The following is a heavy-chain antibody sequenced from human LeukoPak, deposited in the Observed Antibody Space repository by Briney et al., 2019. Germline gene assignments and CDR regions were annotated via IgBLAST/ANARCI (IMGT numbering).Heavy chain of an antibody. CDR1: GGSISSYY. CDR2: IYYSGST. CDR3: AGDRGGAYGSGSYYSH. D-gene: IGHD3-10*01. J-gene: IGHJ4*02. V-gene: IGHV4-59*01. Sequence: SETLSLTCTVSGGSISSYYWSWIRQPPGKGLEWIGYIYYSGSTNYNPSLKSRVTISVDTSKNQFSLKLSSVTAADTAVYYCAGDRGGAYGSGSYYSHWGQGTLVTVSS.